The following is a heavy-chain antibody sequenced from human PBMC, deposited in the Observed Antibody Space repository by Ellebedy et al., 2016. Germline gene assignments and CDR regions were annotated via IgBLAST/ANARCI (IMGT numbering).Heavy chain of an antibody. CDR2: INQDGSEK. Sequence: GGSLRLXCARSGFTFGIYWMSWVRQAPGKGLEWVANINQDGSEKYYVDSVKGRFTISRDNAKKSLSLQMNSLRADDTAVYYCARSPPQLGYCTSTICPLDYWGQGILVTVSS. J-gene: IGHJ4*02. D-gene: IGHD2-2*01. CDR3: ARSPPQLGYCTSTICPLDY. V-gene: IGHV3-7*01. CDR1: GFTFGIYW.